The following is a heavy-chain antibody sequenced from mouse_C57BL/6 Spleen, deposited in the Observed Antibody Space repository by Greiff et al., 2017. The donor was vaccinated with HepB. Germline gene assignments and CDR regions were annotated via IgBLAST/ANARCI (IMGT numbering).Heavy chain of an antibody. CDR1: GYSITSGYY. CDR3: ARDGGGFFAY. J-gene: IGHJ3*01. CDR2: ISYDGSN. V-gene: IGHV3-6*01. Sequence: DVQLQESGPGLVKPSQSLSLTCSVTGYSITSGYYWNWIRQFPGNKLEWMGYISYDGSNNYNPSLKNRISITRDTSKNQFFLKLNSVTTEDTATYYCARDGGGFFAYWGQGTLVTVSA.